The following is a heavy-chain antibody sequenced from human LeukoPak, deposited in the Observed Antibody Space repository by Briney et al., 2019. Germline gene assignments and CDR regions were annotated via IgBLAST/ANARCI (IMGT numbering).Heavy chain of an antibody. Sequence: GGSLRLSCAASGFTFRSYGMHWVRQAPGKGLEWVAFIRYDGSNKYYADFVKGRLTISRDNSKNTLYLQMNSLGGENTAVYYCAKAAGSSVGYSYYMDVWGKGITVTISS. CDR3: AKAAGSSVGYSYYMDV. J-gene: IGHJ6*03. D-gene: IGHD1-26*01. V-gene: IGHV3-30*02. CDR1: GFTFRSYG. CDR2: IRYDGSNK.